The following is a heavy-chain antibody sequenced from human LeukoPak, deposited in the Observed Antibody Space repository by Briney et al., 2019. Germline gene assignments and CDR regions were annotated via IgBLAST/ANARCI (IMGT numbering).Heavy chain of an antibody. J-gene: IGHJ4*02. CDR1: GGTLSSYA. V-gene: IGHV1-69*01. D-gene: IGHD2-2*01. CDR2: FFPIFGTA. CDR3: ARWAAYCSSSSCPYFFDF. Sequence: SVNVSGKASGGTLSSYAISWVRQAHGQGLECMGGFFPIFGTANYAQKFQSRVTFTADESTSTAYMELSSLRFEDTAVYYCARWAAYCSSSSCPYFFDFWGQGTLVTVSS.